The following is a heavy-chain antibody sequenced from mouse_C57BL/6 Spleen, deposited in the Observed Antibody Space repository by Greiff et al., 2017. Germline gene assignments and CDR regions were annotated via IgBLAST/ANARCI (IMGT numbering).Heavy chain of an antibody. CDR3: ARGSSYYFDY. CDR2: IDPSDSYT. V-gene: IGHV1-50*01. D-gene: IGHD1-1*01. J-gene: IGHJ2*01. Sequence: QVQLQQSGAELVKPGASVKLSCKASGYTFTSYWMQWVKQRPGQGLEWIGEIDPSDSYTNYNQKFKGKATLTVDTSSSTAYMQLSSLTSEDSAVYDCARGSSYYFDYWGQGTTLTVSS. CDR1: GYTFTSYW.